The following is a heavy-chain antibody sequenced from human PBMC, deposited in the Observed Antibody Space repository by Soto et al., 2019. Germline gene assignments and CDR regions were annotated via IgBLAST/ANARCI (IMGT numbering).Heavy chain of an antibody. D-gene: IGHD1-7*01. CDR1: GFTFRDYW. CDR2: IKQDGSEK. V-gene: IGHV3-7*01. CDR3: GRAGRWNSHFGT. Sequence: GGSLRLSCAASGFTFRDYWMSWVRQAPGKGLEWVANIKQDGSEKDYVDSLKGRITISRDNGKNSLSLQMNSLRAEDTAVYSCGRAGRWNSHFGTWHQRSLVTVSS. J-gene: IGHJ5*01.